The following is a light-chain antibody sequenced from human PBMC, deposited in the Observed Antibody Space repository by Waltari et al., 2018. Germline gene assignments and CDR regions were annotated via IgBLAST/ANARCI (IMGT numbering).Light chain of an antibody. J-gene: IGLJ1*01. CDR1: RSDVGGSNH. CDR2: EVS. CDR3: SSYTSSSTLV. Sequence: QSALTQPASVSASPGPSITISCTGNRSDVGGSNHVSWYQQHPGKAPKLMIDEVSNRPSGVSNRFSGSKSGNTASLTISGLQAEDEADYYCSSYTSSSTLVFGTGTKVTVL. V-gene: IGLV2-14*01.